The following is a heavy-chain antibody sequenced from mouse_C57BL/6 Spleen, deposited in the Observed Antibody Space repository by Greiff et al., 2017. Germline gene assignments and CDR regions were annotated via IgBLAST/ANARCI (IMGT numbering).Heavy chain of an antibody. CDR3: ARSSYYGSSPYYYAMDY. J-gene: IGHJ4*01. D-gene: IGHD1-1*01. Sequence: QVQLQQPGTELVKPGASVKLSCKASGYTFTSYWMHWVKQRPGQGLEWIGNINPSNGGTNYNEKFKSKATLTVDKSSSTAYMQLSSLTSEDSAVYYCARSSYYGSSPYYYAMDYWGQGTSVTVSS. CDR2: INPSNGGT. CDR1: GYTFTSYW. V-gene: IGHV1-53*01.